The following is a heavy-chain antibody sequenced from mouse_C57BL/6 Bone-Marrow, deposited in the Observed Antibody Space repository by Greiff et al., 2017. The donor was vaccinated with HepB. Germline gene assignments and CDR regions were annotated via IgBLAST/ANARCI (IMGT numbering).Heavy chain of an antibody. J-gene: IGHJ2*01. Sequence: VKLQESGAELARPGASVKLSCKASGYTFTSYGISWVKQRTGQGLEWIGEIYPRSGNTYYNEKFKGKATLTADKSSSTAYMELRSLTSEDSAVYFCAREGLTTVVAFDYWGQGTTLTVSS. CDR2: IYPRSGNT. CDR1: GYTFTSYG. CDR3: AREGLTTVVAFDY. D-gene: IGHD1-1*01. V-gene: IGHV1-81*01.